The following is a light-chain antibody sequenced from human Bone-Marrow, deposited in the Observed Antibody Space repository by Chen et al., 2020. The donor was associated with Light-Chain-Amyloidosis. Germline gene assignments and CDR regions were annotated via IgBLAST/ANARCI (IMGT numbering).Light chain of an antibody. CDR3: QVWDRSSDRPV. Sequence: SYVLTQPSSVSVAPGQTATIAWGGNNIGSTSVHWYQQTPGQAPLLVVYDDSDRPSGIPERLCGSNAGNTATLTISRVEAGDEAGYYCQVWDRSSDRPVFGGWTKLTVL. J-gene: IGLJ3*02. CDR2: DDS. CDR1: NIGSTS. V-gene: IGLV3-21*02.